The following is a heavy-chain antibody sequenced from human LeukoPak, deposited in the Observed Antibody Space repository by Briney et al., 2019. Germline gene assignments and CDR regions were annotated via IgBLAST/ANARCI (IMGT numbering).Heavy chain of an antibody. J-gene: IGHJ6*03. V-gene: IGHV3-66*01. CDR1: GFTVGNNY. D-gene: IGHD2-15*01. Sequence: GGSLRLSCAASGFTVGNNYMAWVRQVPGKGLEWVSFIYSGGSTYYADSVKGRFSISRDSSKNTMYLQMNSLRVEDTAVYYCAKVRLGYCSGGSCSRGGTPMDVWGKGTTVTISS. CDR3: AKVRLGYCSGGSCSRGGTPMDV. CDR2: IYSGGST.